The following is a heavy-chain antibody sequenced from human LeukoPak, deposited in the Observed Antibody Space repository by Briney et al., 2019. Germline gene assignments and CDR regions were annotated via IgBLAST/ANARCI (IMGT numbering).Heavy chain of an antibody. Sequence: PGGSLRLSCGVSGFIFSNYPMTWVRQAPGKGLECVSSTGGSGDNTYYADSVKGRFTISRDNSKNTLFLQMNSLRAEDTALYYCVKGGPGSRTNVWGNGTTVIVSS. CDR2: TGGSGDNT. CDR1: GFIFSNYP. D-gene: IGHD2-2*01. CDR3: VKGGPGSRTNV. V-gene: IGHV3-23*01. J-gene: IGHJ6*04.